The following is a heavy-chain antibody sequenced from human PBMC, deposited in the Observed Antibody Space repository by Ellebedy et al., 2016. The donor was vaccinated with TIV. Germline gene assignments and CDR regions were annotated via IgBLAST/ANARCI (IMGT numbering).Heavy chain of an antibody. J-gene: IGHJ4*02. CDR2: ISGSGGTT. CDR3: ARGGSYYADY. V-gene: IGHV3-23*01. CDR1: GFTFNIYA. Sequence: PGGSLRLSCAASGFTFNIYAMSWVRQAPGKGLEWVSAISGSGGTTYYADSVKGRFTISRDNSKNTLYLQMNSLGAEDTAVYYCARGGSYYADYWGQGTLVTVSS. D-gene: IGHD1-26*01.